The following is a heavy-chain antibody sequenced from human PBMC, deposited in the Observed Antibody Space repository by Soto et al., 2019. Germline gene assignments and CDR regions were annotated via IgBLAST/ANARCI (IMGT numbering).Heavy chain of an antibody. J-gene: IGHJ5*02. D-gene: IGHD2-8*01. V-gene: IGHV1-69*18. CDR2: IIPMFGTA. CDR3: ATERQSHCSSGVCYWFDP. CDR1: GGTLSNYI. Sequence: QVLLVQPGAEVRKPGSSVQVSCKASGGTLSNYIFTWVRQAPGEGLEWMGRIIPMFGTADYAQKFQGRVTITADDSTNTVNMELSSLRVDDTAMYYCATERQSHCSSGVCYWFDPWGQGTLVTVSS.